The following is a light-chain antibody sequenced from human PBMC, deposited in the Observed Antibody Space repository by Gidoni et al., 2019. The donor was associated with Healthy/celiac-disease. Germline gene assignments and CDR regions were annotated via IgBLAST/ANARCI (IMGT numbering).Light chain of an antibody. CDR1: QSVSSSY. CDR3: QQYGSSRT. V-gene: IGKV3-20*01. Sequence: EIVLTQSPGTLSLSSGERATLSCRASQSVSSSYLALYQQKPGQAPRLLIYGASSRATGITDRLSGSGSGTDFTITISRLEPEDFAVYYCQQYGSSRTFGQGTKVEIK. CDR2: GAS. J-gene: IGKJ1*01.